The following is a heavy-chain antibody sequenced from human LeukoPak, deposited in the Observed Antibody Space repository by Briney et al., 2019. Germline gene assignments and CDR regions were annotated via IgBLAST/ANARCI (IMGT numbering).Heavy chain of an antibody. Sequence: QPGGSLRLSCAASGFTFSSNYMSWVRQAPGKGLEWVSVIYSGGSTYYADSVKGRFTISRDNSKNTLYLQMNSLRAEDTAVYYCARNSYGYDYFDYWGQGTLVTVSS. CDR1: GFTFSSNY. V-gene: IGHV3-53*01. D-gene: IGHD5-18*01. CDR3: ARNSYGYDYFDY. CDR2: IYSGGST. J-gene: IGHJ4*02.